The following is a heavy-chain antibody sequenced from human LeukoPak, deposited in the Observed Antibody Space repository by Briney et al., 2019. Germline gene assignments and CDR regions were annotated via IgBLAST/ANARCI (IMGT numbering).Heavy chain of an antibody. J-gene: IGHJ6*02. CDR3: ARDLVYGSGSPNNNSPAGYYYYYGMDV. CDR2: ISAYTGNT. V-gene: IGHV1-18*01. CDR1: GYTFTTYG. Sequence: ASVKVSCKASGYTFTTYGISWVRQAPGQGLEWMGWISAYTGNTNYTQNLQGRVTMTTDTSTSTAYMELRSLRSDDTAVYYCARDLVYGSGSPNNNSPAGYYYYYGMDVWGQGTTVTVSS. D-gene: IGHD3-10*01.